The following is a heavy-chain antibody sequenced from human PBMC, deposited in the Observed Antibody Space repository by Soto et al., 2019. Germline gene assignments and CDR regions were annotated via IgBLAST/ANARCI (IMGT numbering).Heavy chain of an antibody. V-gene: IGHV3-30-3*01. J-gene: IGHJ6*02. CDR2: ISYDGSNK. CDR3: ARDSSSWYDLWGNYYYYGMDV. Sequence: VGSLRLSCAASGFTFSSYAMHWVRQAPGKGLEWVAVISYDGSNKYYADSVKGRFTISRDNSKNTLYLQMNSLRAEDTAVYYCARDSSSWYDLWGNYYYYGMDVWGQGTTVTVSS. D-gene: IGHD6-13*01. CDR1: GFTFSSYA.